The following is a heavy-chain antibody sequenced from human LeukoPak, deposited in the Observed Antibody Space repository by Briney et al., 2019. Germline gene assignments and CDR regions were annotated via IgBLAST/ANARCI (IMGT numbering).Heavy chain of an antibody. Sequence: SETLSLTCAVYGGSFSGYYWSWIRQPPGQGLEWIGEINHSGSTNSNPSLKSRVTISVDTSKTQFSLKLSSVTAADTAVYYCAGSRGYCSGGSCYSGNYYYYGMDVWGKGTTVTVSS. J-gene: IGHJ6*04. CDR2: INHSGST. D-gene: IGHD2-15*01. CDR3: AGSRGYCSGGSCYSGNYYYYGMDV. V-gene: IGHV4-34*01. CDR1: GGSFSGYY.